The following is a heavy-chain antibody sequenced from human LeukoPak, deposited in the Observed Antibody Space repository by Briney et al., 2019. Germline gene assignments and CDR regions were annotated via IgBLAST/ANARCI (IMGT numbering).Heavy chain of an antibody. Sequence: SETLSLTCTVSGGSIGTYYWSWIRQSPGKGLEWIGYIYVTGTRYNPYLQSQVTISVDRSRNQFFLKMSSVTAADTAVYYCARHIGGGIEDMDVWGKGTKVIVSS. CDR2: IYVTGT. CDR1: GGSIGTYY. D-gene: IGHD3-16*02. J-gene: IGHJ6*03. CDR3: ARHIGGGIEDMDV. V-gene: IGHV4-59*08.